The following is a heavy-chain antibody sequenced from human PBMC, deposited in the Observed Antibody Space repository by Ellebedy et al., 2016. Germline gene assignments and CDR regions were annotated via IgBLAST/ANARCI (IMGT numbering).Heavy chain of an antibody. D-gene: IGHD2-15*01. CDR3: ARDSGYCSGGTCYQRNWIDP. CDR2: ISRSSSTI. V-gene: IGHV3-48*01. Sequence: GGSLRLSCPASGFTFSSYSMNWVRQAPGKGLEWVSYISRSSSTIYYADSVKGRFTISRDNTKNSLYLQMNSLRAEDSAVYYCARDSGYCSGGTCYQRNWIDPWGQGTLVTVSS. CDR1: GFTFSSYS. J-gene: IGHJ5*02.